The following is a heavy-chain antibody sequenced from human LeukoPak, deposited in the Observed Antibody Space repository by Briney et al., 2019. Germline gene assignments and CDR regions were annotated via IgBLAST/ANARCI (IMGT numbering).Heavy chain of an antibody. CDR3: ARLNSGYDTLLYGY. D-gene: IGHD5-12*01. J-gene: IGHJ4*02. V-gene: IGHV1-2*02. CDR2: INPNSGGT. CDR1: GYTFTGYY. Sequence: ASVKVSCKASGYTFTGYYMHWVRQAPGQGLEWMGWINPNSGGTNYAQKFQGRVTMTRVTSISTAYMELSRLRSDDTAVYYCARLNSGYDTLLYGYWGQGTLVTVSS.